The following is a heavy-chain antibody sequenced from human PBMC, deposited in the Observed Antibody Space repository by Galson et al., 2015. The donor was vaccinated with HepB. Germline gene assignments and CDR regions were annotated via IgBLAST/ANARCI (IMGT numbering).Heavy chain of an antibody. V-gene: IGHV4-39*01. D-gene: IGHD6-19*01. J-gene: IGHJ4*02. CDR1: GGSISTSSYY. CDR2: IYYSGST. Sequence: SETLSLTCTVSGGSISTSSYYWGWIRQPPGKGLEWIGSIYYSGSTYYNPSLRSRVTISVDTSKNQFSLKLSSVTAADTAVYYCARHRTAVAGTEGYFDYWGQGTLVTVSS. CDR3: ARHRTAVAGTEGYFDY.